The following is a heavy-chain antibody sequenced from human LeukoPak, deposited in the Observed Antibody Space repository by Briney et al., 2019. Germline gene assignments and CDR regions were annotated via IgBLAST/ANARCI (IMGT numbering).Heavy chain of an antibody. CDR3: ARDSAVAGTLYYYYYGMDV. CDR2: FDPEDGET. D-gene: IGHD6-19*01. Sequence: ASVKVSCKVSGYTLTELSMHWVRQAPGKGLEWMGGFDPEDGETIYAQKFQGRVTMTEDTSTDTAYMELRSLRSDDTAVYYCARDSAVAGTLYYYYYGMDVWGQGTTVTVSS. J-gene: IGHJ6*02. CDR1: GYTLTELS. V-gene: IGHV1-24*01.